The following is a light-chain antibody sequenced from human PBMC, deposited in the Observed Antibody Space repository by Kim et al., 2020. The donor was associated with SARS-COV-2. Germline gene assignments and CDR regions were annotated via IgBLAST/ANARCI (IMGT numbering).Light chain of an antibody. CDR2: GNT. V-gene: IGLV1-40*01. J-gene: IGLJ2*01. CDR3: QSYDRGLSGRV. CDR1: GSKNEAGYV. Sequence: SFTGSGSKNEAGYVVHLNQQLPGTAPNLLISGNTNRPSGVPDRFSGTKSGTSASLAITGLQAEDESDYYFQSYDRGLSGRVFGGGTKLTVL.